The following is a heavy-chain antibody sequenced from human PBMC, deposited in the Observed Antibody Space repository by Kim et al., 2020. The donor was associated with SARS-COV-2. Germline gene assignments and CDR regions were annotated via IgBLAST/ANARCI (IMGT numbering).Heavy chain of an antibody. CDR3: ARVGYYDILTGYYGYGMDV. CDR2: IYYSGST. D-gene: IGHD3-9*01. Sequence: SETLSLTCTVSGGSISSYYWSWIRQPPGKGLEWIGYIYYSGSTNYNPSLKSRVTISVDTSKNQFSLKLSSVTAADTAVYYCARVGYYDILTGYYGYGMDVWGQGTTVTVSS. J-gene: IGHJ6*02. CDR1: GGSISSYY. V-gene: IGHV4-59*01.